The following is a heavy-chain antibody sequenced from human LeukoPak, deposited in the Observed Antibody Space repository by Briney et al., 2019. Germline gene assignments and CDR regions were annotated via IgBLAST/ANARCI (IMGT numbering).Heavy chain of an antibody. CDR1: GFTFDDYA. CDR2: ISGDGGST. V-gene: IGHV3-43*02. D-gene: IGHD2-2*01. Sequence: GGSLRLSCAASGFTFDDYAMHWVRQAPGKGLEWVSLISGDGGSTYYADSVKGRFTVSRDNSKNSLYVQMNSLRTEDTALYYRAKDSCSSTSCYVEYWGQGTLVTVSS. CDR3: AKDSCSSTSCYVEY. J-gene: IGHJ4*02.